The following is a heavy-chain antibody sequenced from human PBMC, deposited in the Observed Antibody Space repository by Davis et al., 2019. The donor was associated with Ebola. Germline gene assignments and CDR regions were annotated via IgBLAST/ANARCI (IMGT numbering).Heavy chain of an antibody. CDR3: AHAAGYGDFWSGYHPDS. D-gene: IGHD3-3*01. CDR2: IYWSDEK. CDR1: GFSLASGGQA. J-gene: IGHJ4*02. V-gene: IGHV2-5*01. Sequence: SGPTLVTPTQTLTLICTFSGFSLASGGQAVGWIRQPPGEALEWLALIYWSDEKRYSPTLKSRLTITKDPSKNHVVLTMTDVSPVDTATYFCAHAAGYGDFWSGYHPDSWGQGTQVTVSS.